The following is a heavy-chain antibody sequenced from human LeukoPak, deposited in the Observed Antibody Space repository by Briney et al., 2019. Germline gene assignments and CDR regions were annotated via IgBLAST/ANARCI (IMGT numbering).Heavy chain of an antibody. CDR1: GGSISSGDYY. CDR2: IYYSGST. J-gene: IGHJ5*02. V-gene: IGHV4-30-4*01. Sequence: PSQTLSLTCTVSGGSISSGDYYWSWIRQPPGKGLEWIGYIYYSGSTYYNPSLKSRVTISVDTSKNQFSLKLSSVTAADTAVYYCAREGYYGSGSLDPWGQGTLVTVSS. CDR3: AREGYYGSGSLDP. D-gene: IGHD3-10*01.